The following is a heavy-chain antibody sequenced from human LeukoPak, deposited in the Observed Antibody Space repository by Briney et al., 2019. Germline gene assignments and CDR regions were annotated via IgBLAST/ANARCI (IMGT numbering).Heavy chain of an antibody. CDR2: ISAYNGNT. V-gene: IGHV1-18*01. CDR1: GYTFTSYG. CDR3: ARDAWGSVYYYDSIHSDY. Sequence: ASVKVSCKASGYTFTSYGISWVRQAPGQGLEWMGWISAYNGNTNYAQKLQGRVTMTTDTSTSTAYMELRSLRSDDTAVYYCARDAWGSVYYYDSIHSDYWGQGTLVTVSS. J-gene: IGHJ4*02. D-gene: IGHD3-22*01.